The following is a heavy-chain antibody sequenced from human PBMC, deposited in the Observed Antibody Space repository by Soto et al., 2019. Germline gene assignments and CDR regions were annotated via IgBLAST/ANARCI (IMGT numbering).Heavy chain of an antibody. D-gene: IGHD6-6*01. Sequence: SRVSKEQGKGLEWVSAISGRGGSTYYADSVKGGFTISRDNSKNTLYLQMNSLRAEDTAVYYCAKVRLGYSSSPFAYWGQGTLVTVSS. V-gene: IGHV3-23*01. CDR3: AKVRLGYSSSPFAY. CDR2: ISGRGGST. J-gene: IGHJ4*02.